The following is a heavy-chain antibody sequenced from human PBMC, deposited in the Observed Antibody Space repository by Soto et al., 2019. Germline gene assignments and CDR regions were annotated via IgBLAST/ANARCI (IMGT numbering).Heavy chain of an antibody. J-gene: IGHJ4*02. CDR3: ARDPIGGGAPYYIDY. CDR2: INPYTGDT. D-gene: IGHD3-16*01. Sequence: ASVKVSCKASGYSFTAYYMHWVRQAPGQGLEWMGWINPYTGDTDYAQKFQGRVTMNRDTTISTAYMELNSLKSDDSAVYYWARDPIGGGAPYYIDYWGQGTLVTVSS. V-gene: IGHV1-2*02. CDR1: GYSFTAYY.